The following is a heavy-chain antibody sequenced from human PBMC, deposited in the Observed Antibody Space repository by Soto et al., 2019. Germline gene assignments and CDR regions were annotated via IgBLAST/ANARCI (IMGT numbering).Heavy chain of an antibody. J-gene: IGHJ3*02. CDR1: GGSISSSSYY. CDR3: ARRQGAFDI. V-gene: IGHV4-39*01. CDR2: IYYSGST. Sequence: SETLSLTCTVSGGSISSSSYYWGWIRQPPGKGLEWIGSIYYSGSTYYNPSLKSRVTISVDTSKNQFSLKLSSVTAADTAVYYCARRQGAFDIWGQGTMVTV.